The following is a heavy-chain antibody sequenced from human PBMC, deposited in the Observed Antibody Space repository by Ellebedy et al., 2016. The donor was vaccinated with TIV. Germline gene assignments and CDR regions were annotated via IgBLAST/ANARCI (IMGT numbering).Heavy chain of an antibody. CDR3: ARDGGIYSSGWIGMDV. Sequence: ASVKVSCKASGGTFSSYAISWVRQAPGQGLEWMGRIIPILGIANYAQKFQGRVTITADKSTSTAYMELSSLRSEDTAVYYCARDGGIYSSGWIGMDVWGQGTTVTVSS. J-gene: IGHJ6*02. V-gene: IGHV1-69*04. CDR1: GGTFSSYA. D-gene: IGHD6-19*01. CDR2: IIPILGIA.